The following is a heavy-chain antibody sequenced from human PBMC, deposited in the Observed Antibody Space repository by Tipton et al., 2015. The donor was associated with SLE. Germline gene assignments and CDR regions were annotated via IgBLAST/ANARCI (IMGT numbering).Heavy chain of an antibody. J-gene: IGHJ4*02. D-gene: IGHD3-16*01. CDR1: GFTFSTSA. CDR3: ARGRGGEFLDY. V-gene: IGHV3-33*01. Sequence: SLRLSCAASGFTFSTSAMHWVRQAPGKGLAWVAVIWYDGSNKFYADSVKGRFTISRDNSKNTGSLQMNSLRVEDTAVYFCARGRGGEFLDYWGQGTLVTVSS. CDR2: IWYDGSNK.